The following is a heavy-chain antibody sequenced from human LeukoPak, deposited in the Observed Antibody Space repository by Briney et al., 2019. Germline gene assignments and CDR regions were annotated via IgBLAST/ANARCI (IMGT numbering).Heavy chain of an antibody. D-gene: IGHD6-13*01. V-gene: IGHV1-24*01. Sequence: ASVKVSSKVSGYTTTELSMHGVLQAPGNGLEWMGRFDPEDGETIYAQKFQGRVTMTEDTSTNTAYMELSSLRSEDTAVYYCATQQLVRFVLRFQHWGQGTLVTVSS. CDR3: ATQQLVRFVLRFQH. CDR1: GYTTTELS. J-gene: IGHJ1*01. CDR2: FDPEDGET.